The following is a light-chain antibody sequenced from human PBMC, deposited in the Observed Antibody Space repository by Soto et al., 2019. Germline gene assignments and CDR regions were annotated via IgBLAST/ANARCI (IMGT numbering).Light chain of an antibody. CDR1: SSDVGAYKY. CDR2: EVS. J-gene: IGLJ3*02. CDR3: SSYSSSSWV. Sequence: QSALTQPASLSGSPGQTLTISCTGTSSDVGAYKYVSWYQQHPGKAPKLMIYEVSSRPSGISDRFSGSKSGNTASLTISELQVEDEADYYCSSYSSSSWVFGGGTKVTVL. V-gene: IGLV2-14*01.